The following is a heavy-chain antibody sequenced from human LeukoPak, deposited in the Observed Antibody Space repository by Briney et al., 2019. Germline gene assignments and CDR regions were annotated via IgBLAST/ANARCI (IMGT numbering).Heavy chain of an antibody. CDR3: ARVYCSSTSCYEVINWFDP. D-gene: IGHD2-2*01. J-gene: IGHJ5*02. V-gene: IGHV1-8*01. Sequence: ASVKVSCKASGYTFTSYDINWVRQATGQGLEWMGWMNPNSGNTGYAQKFQGRVTMTRNTSISTAYMELSSLRSEDTAVYYCARVYCSSTSCYEVINWFDPWGQGTLVTVSS. CDR2: MNPNSGNT. CDR1: GYTFTSYD.